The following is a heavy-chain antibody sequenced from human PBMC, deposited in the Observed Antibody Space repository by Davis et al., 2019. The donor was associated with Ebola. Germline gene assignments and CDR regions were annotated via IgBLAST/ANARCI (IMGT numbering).Heavy chain of an antibody. Sequence: GSLRLSCAVYGGSFSGYYWSWIRQPPGKGLEWIGEINHSGSTNYNPSLKSRVTISVDTSKNQFSLKLSSVTAADTAVYYCARERFSSGWYVPPNNWFDPWGQGTLVTVSS. J-gene: IGHJ5*02. D-gene: IGHD6-19*01. CDR3: ARERFSSGWYVPPNNWFDP. CDR1: GGSFSGYY. CDR2: INHSGST. V-gene: IGHV4-34*01.